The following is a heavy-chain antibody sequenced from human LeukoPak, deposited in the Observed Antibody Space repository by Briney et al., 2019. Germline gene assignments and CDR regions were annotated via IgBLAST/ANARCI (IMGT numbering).Heavy chain of an antibody. D-gene: IGHD2-15*01. J-gene: IGHJ4*02. CDR2: ISSSSSYI. Sequence: GGSLRLSCAASGFTFSSYSMNWVRQAPGKGMEWVSSISSSSSYIYYADSVKGRFTISRDNAKNSLYLQMNSLRAEDTAVYYCARDGEDIVVVVAATMFDYWGQGTLVTVSS. V-gene: IGHV3-21*01. CDR3: ARDGEDIVVVVAATMFDY. CDR1: GFTFSSYS.